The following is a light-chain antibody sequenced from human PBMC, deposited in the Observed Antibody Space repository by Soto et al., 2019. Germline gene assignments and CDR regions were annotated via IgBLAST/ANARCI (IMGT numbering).Light chain of an antibody. V-gene: IGKV3-11*01. Sequence: ENLVAQPPGPLFFFPREKAPPSRRASKSVKNYLAWYKKTLGQAPRLLIYDASNGATGIPARFSGSGSGTDFTLTISSLEPEDSAFYYCQTRSICPPALFGGGTKGDIK. CDR2: DAS. J-gene: IGKJ4*01. CDR1: KSVKNY. CDR3: QTRSICPPAL.